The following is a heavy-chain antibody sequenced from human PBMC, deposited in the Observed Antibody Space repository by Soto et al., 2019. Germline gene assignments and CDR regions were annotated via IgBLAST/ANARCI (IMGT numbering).Heavy chain of an antibody. V-gene: IGHV4-30-4*01. CDR2: IYYIGTT. Sequence: SETLSLTCTVCCGSLSSDDFFWTWLRQPQRKGLEWLGYIYYIGTTCYNPSLKGRLIISLDTSRNQFSLRLNAVTAADTAVYFWAREPYLPMARNDFWGQGAQVTVSS. CDR3: AREPYLPMARNDF. D-gene: IGHD3-10*01. CDR1: CGSLSSDDFF. J-gene: IGHJ4*02.